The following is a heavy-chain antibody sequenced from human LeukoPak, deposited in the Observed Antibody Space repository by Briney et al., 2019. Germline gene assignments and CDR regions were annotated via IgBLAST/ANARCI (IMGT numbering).Heavy chain of an antibody. CDR1: GFNFHSHW. V-gene: IGHV3-7*01. CDR2: IKQDGSEK. D-gene: IGHD5-18*01. CDR3: ATSPIQLWAFDM. Sequence: GGSLRLSCATSGFNFHSHWMNWVRQAPGKGPEWVANIKQDGSEKYYVDSVKGRFTISRDNAKNSLYLQMNSLRVEDTAIYYCATSPIQLWAFDMRGRGTMVTVSS. J-gene: IGHJ3*02.